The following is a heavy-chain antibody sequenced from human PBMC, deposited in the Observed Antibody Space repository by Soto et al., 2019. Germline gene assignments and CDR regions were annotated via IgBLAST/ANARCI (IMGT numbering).Heavy chain of an antibody. J-gene: IGHJ4*02. CDR1: RLSFSNYA. V-gene: IGHV3-23*01. Sequence: GGSLRLSCVISRLSFSNYALNWVRQAPGKGLEWVSSISGSGDTTYYADSVKGRFTISRDNSKNTLYLQMNSLRVEDTALYYCAKADYSYSWAPGDYWGQGTLVTVSS. CDR2: ISGSGDTT. CDR3: AKADYSYSWAPGDY. D-gene: IGHD6-13*01.